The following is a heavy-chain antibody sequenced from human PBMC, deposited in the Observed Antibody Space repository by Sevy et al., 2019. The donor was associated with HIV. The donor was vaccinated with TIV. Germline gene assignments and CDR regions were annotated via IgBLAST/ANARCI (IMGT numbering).Heavy chain of an antibody. Sequence: GGSLRLSCAASGFTFNIYSMNWVRQAPGKGLEWISYMTSDLNTIYYVDSVKGRFTISRDNDRYLLFLQMDGLRDDDTGVYYCARSVAGNFDSWGRGTLVTVSS. V-gene: IGHV3-48*02. D-gene: IGHD6-19*01. CDR1: GFTFNIYS. CDR2: MTSDLNTI. CDR3: ARSVAGNFDS. J-gene: IGHJ4*02.